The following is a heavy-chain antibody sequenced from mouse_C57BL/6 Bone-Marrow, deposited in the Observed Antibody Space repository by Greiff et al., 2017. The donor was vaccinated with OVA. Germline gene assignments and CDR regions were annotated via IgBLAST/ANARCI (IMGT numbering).Heavy chain of an antibody. V-gene: IGHV1-76*01. CDR3: ARRHDGCYAMDY. CDR2: IYPGSGNT. CDR1: GYTFTDYY. D-gene: IGHD2-3*01. Sequence: VQLQQSGAELVRPGASVKLSCKASGYTFTDYYINWVKQRPGQGLEWIARIYPGSGNTYYNEKFKGKATLTAETSSSTAYMQLSSLTSEDSAVYVCARRHDGCYAMDYWGQGTSVTVSS. J-gene: IGHJ4*01.